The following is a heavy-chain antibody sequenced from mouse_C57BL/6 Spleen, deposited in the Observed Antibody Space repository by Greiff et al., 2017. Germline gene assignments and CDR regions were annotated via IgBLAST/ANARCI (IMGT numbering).Heavy chain of an antibody. D-gene: IGHD4-1*01. Sequence: QVQLQQSGPELVKPGASVKISCKASGYAFSSSWMNWVKQRPGKGLEWIGRIYPGDGDTNYKGKFKGKATLTADKSSSTAYMQLSSLTSEDSAVYFCARSLNWDYWGQGTTLTVSS. CDR3: ARSLNWDY. V-gene: IGHV1-82*01. CDR2: IYPGDGDT. CDR1: GYAFSSSW. J-gene: IGHJ2*01.